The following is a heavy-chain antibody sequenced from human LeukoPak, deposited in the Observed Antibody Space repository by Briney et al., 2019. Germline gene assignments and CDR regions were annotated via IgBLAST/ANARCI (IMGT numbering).Heavy chain of an antibody. CDR2: ITWNGGGT. V-gene: IGHV3-20*04. CDR1: GFTFDDYA. CDR3: ASYSASGWYLDY. D-gene: IGHD6-19*01. Sequence: GGSLRFSCAGSGFTFDDYAMTWVRQPPGKGLEWVSDITWNGGGTGYADSVRGRFTISRDNARNTLYLQMDSLRAEDTALYYCASYSASGWYLDYWGQGTLVTVSS. J-gene: IGHJ4*02.